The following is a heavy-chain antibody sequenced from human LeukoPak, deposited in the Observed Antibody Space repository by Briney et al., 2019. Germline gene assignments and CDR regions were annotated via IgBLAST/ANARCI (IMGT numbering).Heavy chain of an antibody. CDR3: AREATTLPLKYCSSTSCYQGGFDY. CDR2: INPNSGGT. J-gene: IGHJ4*02. V-gene: IGHV1-2*02. Sequence: ASVKVSCKASGYTFTGYYMHWVRQAPGQGLEWMGWINPNSGGTNDAQKFQGRVTMTRDTSISTAYMELSRLRSDDTAVYYCAREATTLPLKYCSSTSCYQGGFDYWGQGTLVTVSS. CDR1: GYTFTGYY. D-gene: IGHD2-2*01.